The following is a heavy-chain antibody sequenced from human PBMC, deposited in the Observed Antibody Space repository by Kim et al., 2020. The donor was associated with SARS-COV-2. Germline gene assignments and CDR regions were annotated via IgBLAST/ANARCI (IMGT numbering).Heavy chain of an antibody. Sequence: SETLSLTCTVSGGSISSSSYYWGWIRQPPGKGLEWIRSIYYSGSTYYNPSLKSRVTISVDTSKNQFSLKLSSVTAADTAVYYCARVGGYDPRYTYYFDY. CDR3: ARVGGYDPRYTYYFDY. CDR2: IYYSGST. J-gene: IGHJ4*01. D-gene: IGHD5-12*01. V-gene: IGHV4-39*01. CDR1: GGSISSSSYY.